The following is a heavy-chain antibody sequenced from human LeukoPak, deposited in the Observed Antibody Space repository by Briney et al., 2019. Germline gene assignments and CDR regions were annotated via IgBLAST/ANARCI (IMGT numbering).Heavy chain of an antibody. Sequence: PSETLSLTCTVSGGSISSGGYYWGWIRQPPGKGLEWIGSIYYSGSTYYNPSLKSRVTMSVDTSKNQFSLKLSSVTAADTAVYYCARRRRDNYYDSSGYYYENYFDYWGQGTLVTVSS. V-gene: IGHV4-39*01. D-gene: IGHD3-22*01. CDR2: IYYSGST. CDR1: GGSISSGGYY. J-gene: IGHJ4*02. CDR3: ARRRRDNYYDSSGYYYENYFDY.